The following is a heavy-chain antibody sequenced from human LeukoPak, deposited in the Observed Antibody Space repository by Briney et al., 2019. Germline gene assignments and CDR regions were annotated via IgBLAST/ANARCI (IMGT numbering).Heavy chain of an antibody. Sequence: GASVKVSCKASGGTFSSYAISWVRQAPGQGLEWMGGIIPIFGTANYAQKFQGRVTITTDESTSTAYMELSSLRSEDTAVYYCAGLDRDTRHSPFDYWGQGTLVTVSS. V-gene: IGHV1-69*05. D-gene: IGHD2-2*01. CDR2: IIPIFGTA. CDR1: GGTFSSYA. CDR3: AGLDRDTRHSPFDY. J-gene: IGHJ4*02.